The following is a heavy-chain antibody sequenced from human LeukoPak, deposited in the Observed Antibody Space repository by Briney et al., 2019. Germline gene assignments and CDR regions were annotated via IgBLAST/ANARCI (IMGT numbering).Heavy chain of an antibody. CDR1: GFTFSSYA. D-gene: IGHD2-2*01. V-gene: IGHV3-23*01. CDR2: ISGSGGST. Sequence: GGSPRLSCAASGFTFSSYAMSWVRQAPGKGLEWVSAISGSGGSTYYADSVKGRFTISRDNPKNTLYLQMNSLRAEDTAVYYCAKGLVVPAAPSDYWGQGTLVTVSS. J-gene: IGHJ4*02. CDR3: AKGLVVPAAPSDY.